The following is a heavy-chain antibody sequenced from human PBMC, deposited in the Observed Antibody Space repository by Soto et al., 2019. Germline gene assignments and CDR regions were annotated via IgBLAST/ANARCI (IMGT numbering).Heavy chain of an antibody. V-gene: IGHV4-34*01. CDR1: GGSFSGYY. Sequence: QVQLQQWGAGLLKPSETLSLTCAVYGGSFSGYYWSLIRQPPGKGLEWIGEINHSGSTNYNPSLKSRVTISVDTSKNQFSLKLSSVTAADTAVYYCARVSGIYYYGMDVWGQGTTVTVSS. J-gene: IGHJ6*02. CDR2: INHSGST. D-gene: IGHD3-10*01. CDR3: ARVSGIYYYGMDV.